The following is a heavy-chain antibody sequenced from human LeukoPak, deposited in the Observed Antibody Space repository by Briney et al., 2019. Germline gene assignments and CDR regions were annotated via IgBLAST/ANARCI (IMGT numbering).Heavy chain of an antibody. D-gene: IGHD2-15*01. CDR1: GFTFSIYS. J-gene: IGHJ3*02. V-gene: IGHV3-21*01. CDR2: ISSSSSYI. CDR3: ARDDRRRNIVVVVAAIAFDI. Sequence: GGSLRLSCAASGFTFSIYSMNWVRQAPGKGLEWVSSISSSSSYIYYADSVKGRFTISRDSAKNSLYLQMNSLRAEDTAVYYCARDDRRRNIVVVVAAIAFDIWGQGTMVTVSS.